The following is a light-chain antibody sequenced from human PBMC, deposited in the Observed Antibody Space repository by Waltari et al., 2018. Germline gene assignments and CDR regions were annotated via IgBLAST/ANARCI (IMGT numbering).Light chain of an antibody. Sequence: DIQMTQSPSTLSASVGDRVTIPCRASQSISSWFAWYQQKPGKAPKLLIYKASSLESGVPSRFSGSGSGTEFTLTISSLQPDDFATYYCQQYNRYGTFGQGTKVEIK. CDR2: KAS. V-gene: IGKV1-5*03. CDR1: QSISSW. CDR3: QQYNRYGT. J-gene: IGKJ1*01.